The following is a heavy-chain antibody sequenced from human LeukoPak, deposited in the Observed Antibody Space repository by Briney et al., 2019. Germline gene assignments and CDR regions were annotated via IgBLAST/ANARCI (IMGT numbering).Heavy chain of an antibody. CDR3: ARGSGYYFYFDY. J-gene: IGHJ4*02. D-gene: IGHD3-22*01. CDR2: INPNSGGT. Sequence: ASVKVSCKASGYTFTGYYMHWVRQAPGQGLEWMGRINPNSGGTNYAQKFQGRVTMTRDTSISTAYMELSRLRSDDTAVYYCARGSGYYFYFDYWGQGTLVTVSS. V-gene: IGHV1-2*06. CDR1: GYTFTGYY.